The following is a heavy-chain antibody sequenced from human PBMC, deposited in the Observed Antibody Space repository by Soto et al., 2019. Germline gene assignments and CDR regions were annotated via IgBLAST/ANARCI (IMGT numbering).Heavy chain of an antibody. CDR3: ARVVPAAMRSLTRTTENAVRSGRVNWFDP. J-gene: IGHJ5*02. D-gene: IGHD2-2*01. CDR2: FDPEDGET. V-gene: IGHV1-24*01. CDR1: GYTLTELS. Sequence: ASVKVSCKVSGYTLTELSMHCVRQAPGKGLEWMGGFDPEDGETIYAQKFQGRVTMTEDTSTDTAYMELSSLRSEDTAVYYCARVVPAAMRSLTRTTENAVRSGRVNWFDPWGQGTLVTVSS.